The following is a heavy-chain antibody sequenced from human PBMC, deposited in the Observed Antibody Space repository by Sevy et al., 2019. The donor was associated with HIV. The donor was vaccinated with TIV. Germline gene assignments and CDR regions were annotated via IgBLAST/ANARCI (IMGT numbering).Heavy chain of an antibody. Sequence: GGSLRLSCAASGFTLSSFWMTRVRQAPGKGLEWVANIKEDRSDKNYLDSVKGRFTISRDKAKNSLYLQMNSLRAEDTAVYYCARDKNHYDRSVYYDAFDIWGQGTMVTVSS. CDR1: GFTLSSFW. V-gene: IGHV3-7*03. CDR2: IKEDRSDK. D-gene: IGHD3-22*01. CDR3: ARDKNHYDRSVYYDAFDI. J-gene: IGHJ3*02.